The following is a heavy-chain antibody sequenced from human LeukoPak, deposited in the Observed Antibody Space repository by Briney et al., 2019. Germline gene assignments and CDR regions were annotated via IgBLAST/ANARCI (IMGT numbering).Heavy chain of an antibody. D-gene: IGHD3-22*01. J-gene: IGHJ3*02. Sequence: GGSLRLSCAASGSTVSSNYMSWVRQAPGKGLEWVSVIYSGGSTYYADSVKGRFTISRDNSKNTLYLQMNSLRAEDTAVYYCARDSYDSSGYYLDVGAFDIWGQGTMVTVSS. CDR3: ARDSYDSSGYYLDVGAFDI. CDR2: IYSGGST. CDR1: GSTVSSNY. V-gene: IGHV3-53*01.